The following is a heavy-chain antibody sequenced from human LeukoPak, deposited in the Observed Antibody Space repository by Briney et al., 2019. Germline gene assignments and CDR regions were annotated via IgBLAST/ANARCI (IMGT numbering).Heavy chain of an antibody. V-gene: IGHV4-59*12. CDR2: IYYSGST. D-gene: IGHD1-26*01. CDR1: GGSISSYY. CDR3: ARGLSLVGATNDY. Sequence: SEALSLTCTVSGGSISSYYWSWIRQPPGKGLEWIGYIYYSGSTNYNPSLKSRVTISVDTSKNQFSLKLSSVTAADTAVYYCARGLSLVGATNDYWGQGTLVTVSS. J-gene: IGHJ4*02.